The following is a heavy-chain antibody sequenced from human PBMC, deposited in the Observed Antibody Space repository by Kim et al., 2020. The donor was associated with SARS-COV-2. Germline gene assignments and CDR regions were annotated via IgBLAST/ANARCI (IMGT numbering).Heavy chain of an antibody. V-gene: IGHV3-30*18. CDR1: GFTFSNNA. D-gene: IGHD2-15*01. J-gene: IGHJ4*02. Sequence: GGSLRLSCAASGFTFSNNAMHWVRQAPGKGLEWMAVISHDGSKEYYGDSVKGRFTISRDNSRNTLSLQINSLRGEDTAVYSCVKDREYCSGGSCYNGILDHWGEGALVTGSP. CDR2: ISHDGSKE. CDR3: VKDREYCSGGSCYNGILDH.